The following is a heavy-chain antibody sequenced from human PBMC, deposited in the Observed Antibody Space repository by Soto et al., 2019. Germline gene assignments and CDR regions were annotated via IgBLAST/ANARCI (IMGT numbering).Heavy chain of an antibody. CDR2: ISGSGGST. CDR3: GGGFPAGKGPPPDF. Sequence: EMQLLESGGGLVQPGGSLRLSCAASGFTFSSFAMSWVRQAPGKGLDWVSAISGSGGSTYSADSVKGRFTISRDNSKNRCYWQRSTGRAEDPAFYYCGGGFPAGKGPPPDFGAQGSLVTVSS. V-gene: IGHV3-23*01. CDR1: GFTFSSFA. J-gene: IGHJ4*02. D-gene: IGHD6-13*01.